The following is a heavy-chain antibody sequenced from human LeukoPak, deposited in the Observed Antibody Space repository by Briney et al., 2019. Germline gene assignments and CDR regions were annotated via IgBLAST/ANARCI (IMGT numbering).Heavy chain of an antibody. CDR2: ISSDLTYI. D-gene: IGHD6-19*01. V-gene: IGHV3-21*05. CDR3: AKDVPEHSSVLLQDYGGFDY. J-gene: IGHJ4*02. CDR1: GFTFSSYE. Sequence: GGSLRLSCAASGFTFSSYEMNWVRQAPGKGLEWVSYISSDLTYIKYADSVLGRFTISRDNSKNTLYLQMNSPRAEDTAVYYCAKDVPEHSSVLLQDYGGFDYWGQGTLVTVSS.